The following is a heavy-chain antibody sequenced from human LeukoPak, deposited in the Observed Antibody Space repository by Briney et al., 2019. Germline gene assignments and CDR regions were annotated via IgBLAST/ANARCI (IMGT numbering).Heavy chain of an antibody. CDR3: ARAVKLRYFDWLFRPGNYFDY. CDR1: EYTFTSYD. J-gene: IGHJ4*02. V-gene: IGHV1-8*01. Sequence: ASVKVSCKASEYTFTSYDINWVRQATGQGLEWMGWMNPNSGNTGYAQKFQGRVTMTRNTSISTAYMELSSLRSEDTAVYYCARAVKLRYFDWLFRPGNYFDYWGQGTLVTVSS. CDR2: MNPNSGNT. D-gene: IGHD3-9*01.